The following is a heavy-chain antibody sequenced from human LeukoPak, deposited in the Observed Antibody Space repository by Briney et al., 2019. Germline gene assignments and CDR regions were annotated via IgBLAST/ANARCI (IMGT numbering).Heavy chain of an antibody. Sequence: PGGSLRLSCAASGFTFSDYYMSWIRQAPGKGLEWVSYISSSGSTIYYTDSVKGRFTISRDNAKNSLYLQMNSLRAEDAAVYYCARDTIFGVAPVSYYFDYWGQGTLVTVSS. D-gene: IGHD3-3*01. V-gene: IGHV3-11*01. J-gene: IGHJ4*02. CDR3: ARDTIFGVAPVSYYFDY. CDR2: ISSSGSTI. CDR1: GFTFSDYY.